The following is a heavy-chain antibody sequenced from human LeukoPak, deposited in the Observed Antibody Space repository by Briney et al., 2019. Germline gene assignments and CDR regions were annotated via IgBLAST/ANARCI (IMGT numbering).Heavy chain of an antibody. CDR1: GFTFSSYN. D-gene: IGHD1-26*01. CDR2: ISISHSYI. Sequence: GGSLRLPCAASGFTFSSYNMNWVRQAPGKGLEWVSSISISHSYISYADSVKGRFTISRDNAKNSLFLQMNSLRAEDTALYYCARDGMSGSPYAFDIWGQGTMATVSS. V-gene: IGHV3-21*01. J-gene: IGHJ3*02. CDR3: ARDGMSGSPYAFDI.